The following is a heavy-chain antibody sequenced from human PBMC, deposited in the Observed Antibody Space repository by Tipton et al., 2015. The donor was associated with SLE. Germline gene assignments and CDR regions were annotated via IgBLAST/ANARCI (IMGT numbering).Heavy chain of an antibody. J-gene: IGHJ4*02. D-gene: IGHD2-15*01. CDR1: GGSISIGGYY. CDR2: IYTSGST. CDR3: ARDFRYCSGGSCSYYFDY. V-gene: IGHV4-61*09. Sequence: TLSLTCSVSGGSISIGGYYWSWIRQPPGKGLEWIGYIYTSGSTNYNPSLKSRVTISVDTSKNQFSLKLSSVTAADTAVYYCARDFRYCSGGSCSYYFDYWGQGTLVTVSS.